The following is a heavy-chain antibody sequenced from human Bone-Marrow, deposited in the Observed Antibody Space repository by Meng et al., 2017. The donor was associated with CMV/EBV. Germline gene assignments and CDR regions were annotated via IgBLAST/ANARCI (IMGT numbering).Heavy chain of an antibody. CDR2: ISADGGDT. Sequence: GESLKISCAASGASEFPFSTYAMHWVRQAPGKGLECVSAISADGGDTYYADSVKGRFTISRDNSKNTLYLQMGSLRAEDMAVYYCARGYYDSSAYFYKWFDPWGQRTLVTVSS. CDR3: ARGYYDSSAYFYKWFDP. CDR1: GASEFPFSTYA. J-gene: IGHJ5*02. V-gene: IGHV3-64*02. D-gene: IGHD3-22*01.